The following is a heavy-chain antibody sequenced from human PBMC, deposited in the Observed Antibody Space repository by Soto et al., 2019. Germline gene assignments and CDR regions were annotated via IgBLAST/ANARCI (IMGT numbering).Heavy chain of an antibody. CDR3: ARVPREMGPYYFDY. CDR1: GGSISSGGYY. CDR2: IYYGGST. Sequence: QVQLQESGPGLVKPSQTLSLTCTVSGGSISSGGYYWSWIRQHPGKGLEWIGYIYYGGSTYYNPSLKSRVTISVDTSKNQFSLELSSVTAADTAVYYCARVPREMGPYYFDYWGQGTLVTVSS. V-gene: IGHV4-31*03. J-gene: IGHJ4*02. D-gene: IGHD1-26*01.